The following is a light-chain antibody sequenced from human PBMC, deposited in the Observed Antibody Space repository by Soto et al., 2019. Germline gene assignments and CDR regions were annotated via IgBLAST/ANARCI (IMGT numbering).Light chain of an antibody. V-gene: IGLV2-14*01. CDR2: GVT. J-gene: IGLJ1*01. CDR1: SSDVGDYNY. Sequence: QSALTQPASVSGSPGQSITISCTGTSSDVGDYNYFSWYQQHPGKAPKLMIYGVTNRPSGVSTRFSGSKSGNTASLTISGLQAEDEADYYCTSYTSSTTLVFGTGTKVTVL. CDR3: TSYTSSTTLV.